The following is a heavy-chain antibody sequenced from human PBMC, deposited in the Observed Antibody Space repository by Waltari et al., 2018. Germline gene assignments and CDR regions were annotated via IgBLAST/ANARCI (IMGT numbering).Heavy chain of an antibody. CDR3: ARRSTDTAMGRHFDY. Sequence: QVQLVQSGAEVKKPGSSVKVSCKASGGTFSSYAISWLPQASGQGLEWMGGIIPIFGTANYAQKFQGRVTITADESTSTAYMELSSLRSEDTAVYYCARRSTDTAMGRHFDYWGQGTLVTVSS. D-gene: IGHD5-18*01. J-gene: IGHJ4*02. V-gene: IGHV1-69*12. CDR1: GGTFSSYA. CDR2: IIPIFGTA.